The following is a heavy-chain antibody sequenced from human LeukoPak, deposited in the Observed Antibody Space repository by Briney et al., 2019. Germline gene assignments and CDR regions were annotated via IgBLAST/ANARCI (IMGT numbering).Heavy chain of an antibody. J-gene: IGHJ4*02. V-gene: IGHV3-23*01. CDR1: GFTFDNYA. CDR3: AKGSRDSRPYYFDF. D-gene: IGHD3-10*01. CDR2: ITGGGRDT. Sequence: PGGSLRLSCVASGFTFDNYAMSWVRQAPGKGLEWVSAITGGGRDTYHADSVKGRFTISRDNSKNTLYLQMNSLRAEDMALYYCAKGSRDSRPYYFDFWGQGTLVTVSS.